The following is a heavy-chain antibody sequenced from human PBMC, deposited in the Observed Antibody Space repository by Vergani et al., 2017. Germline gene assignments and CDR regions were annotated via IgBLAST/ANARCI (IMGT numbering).Heavy chain of an antibody. Sequence: QVQLVQSGAEVKKPGASVKVSCTASGYTFTDYFMHWVRQAPGQGLEWMGWINPNSGGTNYAQKFQGRVTMTRDTSISTAYMELSNLRSDDTAGYYCGRGGTSANRDYFDYWGQGTLVTVSS. CDR2: INPNSGGT. CDR3: GRGGTSANRDYFDY. J-gene: IGHJ4*02. D-gene: IGHD2-2*01. CDR1: GYTFTDYF. V-gene: IGHV1-2*02.